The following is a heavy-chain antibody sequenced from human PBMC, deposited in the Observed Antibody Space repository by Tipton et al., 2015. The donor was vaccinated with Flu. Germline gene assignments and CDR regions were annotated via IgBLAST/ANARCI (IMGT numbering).Heavy chain of an antibody. J-gene: IGHJ4*02. CDR3: AGFQLNGYYIGY. CDR2: VYYSGSG. V-gene: IGHV4-59*01. D-gene: IGHD6-6*01. CDR1: GASIRSYY. Sequence: TLSLTCTVSGASIRSYYWSWIRQPPGKGLERIGYVYYSGSGNYKPSLKSRVAISVDTSKNQISLKLNFVTAADTAVYYCAGFQLNGYYIGYWGQGTQVTVSS.